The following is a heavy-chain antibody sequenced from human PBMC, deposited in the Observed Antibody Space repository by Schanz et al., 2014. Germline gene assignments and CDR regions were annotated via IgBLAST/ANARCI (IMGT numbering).Heavy chain of an antibody. Sequence: EVQLVESGGGLVQPGRSLRLSCAASGFTFDDHAMHWVRQVPGKGLEWVSGILLRSGHRDYANSVKDRFIISRDRSSLSLPMNSLRAQDTAFYYCVKDLAPGGADAWGQGNTVTVSS. CDR1: GFTFDDHA. CDR2: ILLRSGHR. D-gene: IGHD2-2*01. CDR3: VKDLAPGGADA. V-gene: IGHV3-9*01. J-gene: IGHJ6*02.